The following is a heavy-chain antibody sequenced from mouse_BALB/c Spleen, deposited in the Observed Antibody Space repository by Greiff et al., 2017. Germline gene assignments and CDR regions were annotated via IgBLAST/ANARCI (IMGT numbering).Heavy chain of an antibody. V-gene: IGHV8-8*01. J-gene: IGHJ2*01. CDR2: IWWDDDK. CDR3: ARMRGNYERTLDY. D-gene: IGHD2-1*01. CDR1: GFSLSTSGMG. Sequence: QVTLKVCGPGILQPSQTLSLTCSFSGFSLSTSGMGVGWIRQPSGKGLEWLAHIWWDDDKRYNPALKSRLTISKDTSSNQVFLKIASVDTADTATYYCARMRGNYERTLDYWGQGTTLTVSS.